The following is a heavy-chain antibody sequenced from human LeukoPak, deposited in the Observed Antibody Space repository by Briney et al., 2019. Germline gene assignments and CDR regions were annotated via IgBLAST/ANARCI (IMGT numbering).Heavy chain of an antibody. Sequence: SETLSLTCTVSGYSNSSGYYWGWIRQPPGKGLEWIGSIYHSGSTYYNPSLKSRVTMSVDTSKNQFSLKLSSVTAADTAVYYCARAGYKGGFGELLGPNLDYWGQGTLVTVSS. V-gene: IGHV4-38-2*02. J-gene: IGHJ4*02. CDR2: IYHSGST. CDR3: ARAGYKGGFGELLGPNLDY. D-gene: IGHD3-10*01. CDR1: GYSNSSGYY.